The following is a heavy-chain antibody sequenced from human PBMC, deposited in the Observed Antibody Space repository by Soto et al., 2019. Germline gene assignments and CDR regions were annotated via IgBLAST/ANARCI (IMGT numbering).Heavy chain of an antibody. CDR2: IYYSGST. CDR3: ARVWTFHWYFDL. CDR1: GGSISSYY. D-gene: IGHD1-1*01. Sequence: QVQLQESGPGLVKPSETLSLTCTVSGGSISSYYWSWIRQPPGKGLELIGYIYYSGSTNYHPSLKSRVTISVDTSKNQSSLKLRSVTAADTAVYYCARVWTFHWYFDLWGRGTLVTVSS. J-gene: IGHJ2*01. V-gene: IGHV4-59*01.